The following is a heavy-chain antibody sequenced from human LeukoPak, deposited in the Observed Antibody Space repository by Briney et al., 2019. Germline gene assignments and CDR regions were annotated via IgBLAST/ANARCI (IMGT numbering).Heavy chain of an antibody. V-gene: IGHV1-46*01. D-gene: IGHD2-15*01. Sequence: ASVKVSCKASGYTLSSYYMHWVRQAPGQGLEWMGIINPSGGSTTYAQKFQGRVTMTRDTSTSTVYMEPSSLRSEDTAVYYCARDSSVAATHYYYYYGMDVWGQGTTVTVSS. CDR2: INPSGGST. CDR3: ARDSSVAATHYYYYYGMDV. J-gene: IGHJ6*02. CDR1: GYTLSSYY.